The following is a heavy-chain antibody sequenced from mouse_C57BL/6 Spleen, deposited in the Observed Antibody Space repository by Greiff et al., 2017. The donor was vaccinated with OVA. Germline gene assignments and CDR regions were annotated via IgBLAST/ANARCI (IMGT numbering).Heavy chain of an antibody. CDR3: ARPLLPYAMDY. V-gene: IGHV1-19*01. J-gene: IGHJ4*01. D-gene: IGHD2-3*01. Sequence: VQLQQSGPVLVKPGASVKMSCKASGYTFTDYYMNWVKQSHGKSLEWMGVINPYNGGTSYNQKFKGKATLTVNKSSSTAYMELNCLTSETSAVYYCARPLLPYAMDYWGQGTSVTVSS. CDR1: GYTFTDYY. CDR2: INPYNGGT.